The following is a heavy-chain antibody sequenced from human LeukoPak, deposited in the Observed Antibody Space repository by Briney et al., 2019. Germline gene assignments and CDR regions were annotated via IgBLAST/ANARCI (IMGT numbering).Heavy chain of an antibody. D-gene: IGHD4-23*01. CDR2: ISYTGNNQ. Sequence: PGGSLRLSCAASGFPFSSYGIHWVRQAPGKGLEWVAVISYTGNNQYYADSVKGRFTISRDDSKNMVFLQMNSLTDGDAAVYYCARGIYGGNVRGWYFDLWGRGTLVTVSS. CDR3: ARGIYGGNVRGWYFDL. J-gene: IGHJ2*01. V-gene: IGHV3-30*03. CDR1: GFPFSSYG.